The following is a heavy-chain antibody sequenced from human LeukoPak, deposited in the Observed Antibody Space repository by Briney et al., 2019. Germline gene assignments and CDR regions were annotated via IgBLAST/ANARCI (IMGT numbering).Heavy chain of an antibody. V-gene: IGHV3-53*05. CDR1: GFIVSSDY. Sequence: GGSLRLSCAASGFIVSSDYLSWVRQAPGKGLEWVSSIYAGGSTYYADSAKGRFIISRDNSKNTLYLQMNSLRAEDTAVYYCARESGGSYYAFDYWGQGTLVTVSS. CDR3: ARESGGSYYAFDY. J-gene: IGHJ4*02. D-gene: IGHD1-26*01. CDR2: IYAGGST.